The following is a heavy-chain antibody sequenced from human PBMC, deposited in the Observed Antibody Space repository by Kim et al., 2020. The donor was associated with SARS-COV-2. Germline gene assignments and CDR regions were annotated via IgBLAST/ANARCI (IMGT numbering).Heavy chain of an antibody. J-gene: IGHJ5*02. CDR2: ISNTGTT. V-gene: IGHV4-59*01. Sequence: SETLSLTCTVSGAFISSDYWAWIRQPPGKGLEWIGCISNTGTTNYNPSLESRVTISLDASKGQLYLTLKALTAADTAVFYCARDLHNSGWSYRDPWGPG. D-gene: IGHD6-19*01. CDR1: GAFISSDY. CDR3: ARDLHNSGWSYRDP.